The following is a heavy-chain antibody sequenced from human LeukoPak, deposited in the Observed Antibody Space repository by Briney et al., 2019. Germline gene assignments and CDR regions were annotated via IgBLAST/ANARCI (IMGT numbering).Heavy chain of an antibody. CDR2: LNRNSGGT. Sequence: ASVKVSCKASGYTFTGYYMQWVRQARGQGLEWMRWLNRNSGGTNYAQKLQGRVTLTRDTSISPAYMELSRLRSDDTAVYYCARDVRGGYALYYYYYYYMDVWGKGTTVTVSS. CDR3: ARDVRGGYALYYYYYYYMDV. J-gene: IGHJ6*03. D-gene: IGHD5-12*01. CDR1: GYTFTGYY. V-gene: IGHV1-2*02.